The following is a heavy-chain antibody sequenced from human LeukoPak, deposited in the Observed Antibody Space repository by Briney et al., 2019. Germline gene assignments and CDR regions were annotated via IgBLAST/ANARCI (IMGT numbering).Heavy chain of an antibody. CDR2: IIPIFGTA. Sequence: SVKVSCKASGGTFSSYAISWVRQAPGQGLEWMGGIIPIFGTANYAQKFQGRVTITADESTSTAYMELSSLRSEDTAVYYCARGGYNWNSPDYYYYMDVWGKGTTVTVSS. V-gene: IGHV1-69*13. CDR3: ARGGYNWNSPDYYYYMDV. D-gene: IGHD1-7*01. CDR1: GGTFSSYA. J-gene: IGHJ6*03.